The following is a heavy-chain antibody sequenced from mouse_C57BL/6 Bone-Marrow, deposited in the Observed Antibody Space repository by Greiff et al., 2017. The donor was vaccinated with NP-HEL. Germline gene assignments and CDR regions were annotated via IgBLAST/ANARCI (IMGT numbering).Heavy chain of an antibody. D-gene: IGHD2-13*01. J-gene: IGHJ1*03. CDR3: ARKGTTQGYFDV. V-gene: IGHV1-9*01. CDR2: ILPGSGST. CDR1: GYTFTGYW. Sequence: QVQLQQSGAELMKPGASVKLSCKATGYTFTGYWIEWVKQRPGHGLEWIGEILPGSGSTNYNEKFKGKATFTADTSSITAYMQLSSLTTEDSAIYYCARKGTTQGYFDVWGTGTTVTVSS.